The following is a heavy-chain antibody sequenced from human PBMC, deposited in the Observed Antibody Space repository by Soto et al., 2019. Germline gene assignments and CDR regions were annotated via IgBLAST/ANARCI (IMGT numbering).Heavy chain of an antibody. D-gene: IGHD6-13*01. CDR1: GGTFSSYA. J-gene: IGHJ6*02. CDR2: IIPISGTA. V-gene: IGHV1-69*01. CDR3: ARSIAAADGYYYYGMDV. Sequence: QVQLVQSGAEVKKPGSSVKVSCKASGGTFSSYAISWVRQAPGQGLEWMGGIIPISGTANYAQKFQGRVTITADESTSTAYMELSSLRSEDTAVYYCARSIAAADGYYYYGMDVWGQGTTVTVSS.